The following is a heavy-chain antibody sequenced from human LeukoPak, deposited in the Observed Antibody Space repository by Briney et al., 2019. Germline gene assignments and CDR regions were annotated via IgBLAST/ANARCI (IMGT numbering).Heavy chain of an antibody. CDR1: GFTFSSYW. D-gene: IGHD3-22*01. J-gene: IGHJ4*02. CDR2: IKQDGSEK. Sequence: GGSLRLSCAASGFTFSSYWMSWVRQAPGKGLEWVANIKQDGSEKYYVDSVKGRFTIDRDNSKNTVYLQMNSLRPDDTAIYFCARQEARNYYYEGLDYWGQGNLVTVSS. CDR3: ARQEARNYYYEGLDY. V-gene: IGHV3-7*01.